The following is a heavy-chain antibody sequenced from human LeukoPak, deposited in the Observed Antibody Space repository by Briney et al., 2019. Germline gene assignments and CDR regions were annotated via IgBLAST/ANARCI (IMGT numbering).Heavy chain of an antibody. D-gene: IGHD3-16*01. Sequence: GGSLRLSCAASGFTFSSYWMHWVRQAPGKGLVWVSSINADGSSKNYADSVKGRFTISRDNSKNTLYLQMNSLGDEDRAVYYCAREFWALPDFWGQGTKVSVSS. CDR1: GFTFSSYW. CDR2: INADGSSK. J-gene: IGHJ3*01. CDR3: AREFWALPDF. V-gene: IGHV3-74*01.